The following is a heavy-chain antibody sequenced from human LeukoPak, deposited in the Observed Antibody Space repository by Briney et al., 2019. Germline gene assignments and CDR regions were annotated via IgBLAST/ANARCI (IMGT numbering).Heavy chain of an antibody. Sequence: PGGSLRPSCAASGFTFSSYAMSWVRQAPGKGLEWVSAISGSGGSTYYADSVKGRFTISRDNSKNTLYLQMNSLRAEDTAVYYCAKSYNGYESKPDYWGQGTLVTVSS. CDR1: GFTFSSYA. CDR3: AKSYNGYESKPDY. CDR2: ISGSGGST. J-gene: IGHJ4*02. D-gene: IGHD5-12*01. V-gene: IGHV3-23*01.